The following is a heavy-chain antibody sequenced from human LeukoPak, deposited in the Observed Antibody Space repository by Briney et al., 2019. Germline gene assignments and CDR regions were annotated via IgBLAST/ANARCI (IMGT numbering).Heavy chain of an antibody. CDR2: MNPNSGNT. CDR3: ARGGCSSTSCLYYYYYMDV. D-gene: IGHD2-2*01. Sequence: GASVKVSCKASGYTFTSYDINWVRQATGQGLEWMGWMNPNSGNTGYAQKFQGRVTMTRNTSIGTAYMELSSLRSEDTAVYYCARGGCSSTSCLYYYYYMDVWGKGTTVTVSS. J-gene: IGHJ6*03. CDR1: GYTFTSYD. V-gene: IGHV1-8*01.